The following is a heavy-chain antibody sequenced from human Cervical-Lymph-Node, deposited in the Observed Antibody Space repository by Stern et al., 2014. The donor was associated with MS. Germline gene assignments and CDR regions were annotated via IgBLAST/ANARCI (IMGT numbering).Heavy chain of an antibody. CDR2: IIPTFDTP. CDR3: ARAYTYYSHSAAY. CDR1: GGTFSSYE. Sequence: VQLVQSGAEVKKPGSSVKVSCKASGGTFSSYEISWVRQAPGQRLEWMGGIIPTFDTPTHAQKFQARVTTSADESTSTAYIELSTLKSEDTAIYFCARAYTYYSHSAAYWGQGTLVTVSS. D-gene: IGHD3-22*01. V-gene: IGHV1-69*01. J-gene: IGHJ4*02.